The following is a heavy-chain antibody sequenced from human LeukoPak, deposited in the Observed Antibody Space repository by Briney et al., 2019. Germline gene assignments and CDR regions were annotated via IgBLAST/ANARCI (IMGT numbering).Heavy chain of an antibody. J-gene: IGHJ4*02. CDR3: ARDLGTQEYFDY. CDR1: GFTFSDYH. Sequence: GGSLRLSCAASGFTFSDYHMSWIRQAPGKGLEWISYISASGRTTYYADPVKGRFTISRDNAKNSLYLVMDSLRAEDTAVYFCARDLGTQEYFDYWGQGSRVSVSS. D-gene: IGHD1-1*01. V-gene: IGHV3-11*01. CDR2: ISASGRTT.